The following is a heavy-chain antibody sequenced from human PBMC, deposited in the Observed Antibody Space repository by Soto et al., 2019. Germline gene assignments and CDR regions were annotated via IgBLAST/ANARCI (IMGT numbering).Heavy chain of an antibody. V-gene: IGHV3-23*01. CDR2: ISGSGTKT. Sequence: PGGSLRLSCAASGFSFSSYAMSWVRQAPGKGLDWVSAISGSGTKTHYADSVKGRFTISRDNSKITLYLQMNSLRAEDTAVYYCAKDHPVIEVVKVFEYWGRGALVTVSS. J-gene: IGHJ4*02. CDR3: AKDHPVIEVVKVFEY. CDR1: GFSFSSYA. D-gene: IGHD3-22*01.